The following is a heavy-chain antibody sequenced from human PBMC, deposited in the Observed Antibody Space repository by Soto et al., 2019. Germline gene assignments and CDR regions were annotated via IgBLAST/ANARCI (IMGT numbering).Heavy chain of an antibody. Sequence: GGSLRLSCAASGITLSSYAMSWVRQAPGEGLEWVSAISGSGGFAYYADSVKGRFTISRDSSKNTLYLQMNSLRAEDTAVYYCAKSQQLVLFFDYWGQGTLVTVSS. CDR1: GITLSSYA. CDR2: ISGSGGFA. V-gene: IGHV3-23*01. CDR3: AKSQQLVLFFDY. D-gene: IGHD6-13*01. J-gene: IGHJ4*02.